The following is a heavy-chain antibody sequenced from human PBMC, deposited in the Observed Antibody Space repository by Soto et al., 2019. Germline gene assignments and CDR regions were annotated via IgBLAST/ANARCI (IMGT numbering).Heavy chain of an antibody. J-gene: IGHJ4*02. CDR2: ISHDGSAK. Sequence: GGSLRLSCAASGFTFSSYGFHWVRQAPGKGLEWVALISHDGSAKNYADSVTGRFTISRDNSRNTLYLQMSSLRVEDTAVYYCANGRCGTNRYTPDSWGQGSLVTVSS. CDR1: GFTFSSYG. D-gene: IGHD3-16*02. CDR3: ANGRCGTNRYTPDS. V-gene: IGHV3-30*18.